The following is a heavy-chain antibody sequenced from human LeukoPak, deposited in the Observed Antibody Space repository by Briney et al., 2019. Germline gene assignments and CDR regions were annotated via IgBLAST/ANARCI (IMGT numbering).Heavy chain of an antibody. D-gene: IGHD3-9*01. CDR3: ARAPHYDILTGYYAEGWFDP. CDR1: GGAISSGSYF. CDR2: IQTSGST. Sequence: PSETLSLTCTVSGGAISSGSYFWSWIRQPAGIGLEWIGRIQTSGSTNYNPSLKSRVTISIDTSQNQFSLKLSSVTAADTAVYYCARAPHYDILTGYYAEGWFDPWGQGTLVTVSS. V-gene: IGHV4-61*02. J-gene: IGHJ5*02.